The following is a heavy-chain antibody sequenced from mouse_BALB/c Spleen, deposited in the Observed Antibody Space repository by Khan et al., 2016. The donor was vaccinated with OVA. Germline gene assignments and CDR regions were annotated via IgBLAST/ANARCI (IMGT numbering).Heavy chain of an antibody. J-gene: IGHJ3*01. Sequence: EVQLQESGPGLVKPSQSLSLTCTVTGYSITSDYAWNWIRQFPGNKLEWMGYISYSGSTSYNPSLKSRISITRDTSKNQFFLQLNSVTTEDTATYYCARSKYGNYVGFACWGQGTLVTASA. CDR1: GYSITSDYA. V-gene: IGHV3-2*02. D-gene: IGHD2-10*02. CDR2: ISYSGST. CDR3: ARSKYGNYVGFAC.